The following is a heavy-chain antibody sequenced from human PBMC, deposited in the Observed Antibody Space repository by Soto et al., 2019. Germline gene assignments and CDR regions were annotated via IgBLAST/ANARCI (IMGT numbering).Heavy chain of an antibody. V-gene: IGHV1-18*01. Sequence: QVQLVQSGAEVKKPGASVKVSCKASGYTFTSYSITWVRHAPGQGLEWMGGISVYNGNTKYAQDFQGRVTMTNDTATNTADMEVRSMRSDDTAVYYCARDGVAVTTGSSGYWGQGTLVTVSS. CDR1: GYTFTSYS. CDR2: ISVYNGNT. J-gene: IGHJ4*02. CDR3: ARDGVAVTTGSSGY. D-gene: IGHD4-4*01.